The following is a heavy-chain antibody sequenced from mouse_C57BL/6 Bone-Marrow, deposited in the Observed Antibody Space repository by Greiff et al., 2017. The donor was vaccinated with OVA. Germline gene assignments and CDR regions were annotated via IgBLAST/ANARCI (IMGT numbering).Heavy chain of an antibody. Sequence: ESGPELVKPGASVKISCKASGYTFTDYYINWVKQRPGQGLEWIGWIFPGSGSTYYNEKFKGKATLTVDKSSSTAYMLLSSLTSEDSAVYFCAREGLYYYGSSLWYFDVWGTGTTVTVSS. V-gene: IGHV1-75*01. D-gene: IGHD1-1*01. CDR3: AREGLYYYGSSLWYFDV. J-gene: IGHJ1*03. CDR1: GYTFTDYY. CDR2: IFPGSGST.